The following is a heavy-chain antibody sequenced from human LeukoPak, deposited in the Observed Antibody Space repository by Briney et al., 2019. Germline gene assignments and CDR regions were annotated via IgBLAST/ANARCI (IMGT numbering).Heavy chain of an antibody. V-gene: IGHV3-21*01. D-gene: IGHD3-10*01. CDR2: ISSSSSYI. Sequence: GALRLSCAASGFTFSSYSMNWVRQAPGKGLEWVSSISSSSSYIYYADSVKGRFTISRDNAKNSLYLQMNSLRAEDTAVYYCARVVNYYGSGSYGYWGQGTLVTVSS. CDR3: ARVVNYYGSGSYGY. CDR1: GFTFSSYS. J-gene: IGHJ4*02.